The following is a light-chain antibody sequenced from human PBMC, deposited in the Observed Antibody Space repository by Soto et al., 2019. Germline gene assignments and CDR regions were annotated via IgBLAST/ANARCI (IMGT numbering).Light chain of an antibody. Sequence: EIVLTQSPATLSLSPGERATLSCRASQSASSYLAWYQQKPGQAPRLLIYDASNRATGIPARFSGSGSGTDFSLTISSLEPEDFAVYYCQQRSNWLTFGGGTKVEIK. CDR3: QQRSNWLT. CDR1: QSASSY. V-gene: IGKV3-11*01. CDR2: DAS. J-gene: IGKJ4*01.